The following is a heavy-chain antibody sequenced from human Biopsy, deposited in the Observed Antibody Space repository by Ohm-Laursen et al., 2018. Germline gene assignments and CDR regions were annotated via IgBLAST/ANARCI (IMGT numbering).Heavy chain of an antibody. D-gene: IGHD3-3*01. J-gene: IGHJ4*02. V-gene: IGHV1-18*01. CDR2: ISPYNGDT. CDR3: ARDRWPHVTLLGLVVFDF. Sequence: ASVKVSCKASGYTFTNYGISWVRQAPGQGLEWMGWISPYNGDTDYAQKLQGRVTMTTDTSKSTAYMDLRSLRSDDTAAYYCARDRWPHVTLLGLVVFDFWGQGTLVIVSS. CDR1: GYTFTNYG.